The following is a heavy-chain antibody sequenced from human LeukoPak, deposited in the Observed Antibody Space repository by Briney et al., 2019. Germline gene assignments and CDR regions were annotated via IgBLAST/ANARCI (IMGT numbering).Heavy chain of an antibody. CDR1: GFTVSSNY. V-gene: IGHV3-53*01. CDR2: IYSGGSA. Sequence: GGSLRLSCAASGFTVSSNYMNWVRQAPGKGLEWVSVIYSGGSAYYADSVKGRFTISRDNSKNTLYLQMNSLRAEDTAVYYCARGPTPRPGQIVVVPAANDALDIWGQGTMVTVSS. D-gene: IGHD2-2*01. CDR3: ARGPTPRPGQIVVVPAANDALDI. J-gene: IGHJ3*02.